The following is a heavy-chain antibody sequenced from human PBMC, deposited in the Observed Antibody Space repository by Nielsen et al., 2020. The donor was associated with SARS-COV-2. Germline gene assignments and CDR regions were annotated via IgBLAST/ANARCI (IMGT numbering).Heavy chain of an antibody. Sequence: ETLSLTCAVYGGSFSDYYWSWVRQAPGKGLEWVSAISGSGGSTYYADSVKGRFTISRDNSKNTLYLQMNSLRAEDTAVYYCAKSPYDSSGYSDAFDIWGQGTMVTVSS. V-gene: IGHV3-23*01. CDR1: GGSFSDYY. D-gene: IGHD3-22*01. J-gene: IGHJ3*02. CDR3: AKSPYDSSGYSDAFDI. CDR2: ISGSGGST.